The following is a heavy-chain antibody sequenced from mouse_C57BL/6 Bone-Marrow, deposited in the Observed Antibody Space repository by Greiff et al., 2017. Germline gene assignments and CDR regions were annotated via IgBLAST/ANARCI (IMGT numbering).Heavy chain of an antibody. D-gene: IGHD2-3*01. V-gene: IGHV1-9*01. Sequence: QVQLQQSGAELMKPGASVKLSCKATGYTFTGYWIEWVKQRPGHGLEWIGEILPGSGSTNYNEKFKGKATFTADTSSTTAYMQLSSLTTEDSAIYYCASYDGYYYYAMDYWGQGTSVTVAS. CDR1: GYTFTGYW. J-gene: IGHJ4*01. CDR2: ILPGSGST. CDR3: ASYDGYYYYAMDY.